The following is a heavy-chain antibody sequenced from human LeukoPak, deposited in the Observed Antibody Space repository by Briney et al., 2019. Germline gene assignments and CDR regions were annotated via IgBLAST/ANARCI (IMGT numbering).Heavy chain of an antibody. CDR3: ARNAKQWLVQEY. D-gene: IGHD6-19*01. CDR1: GGSFSGYY. V-gene: IGHV4-34*01. CDR2: INHSGST. Sequence: SETLSLTCAVYGGSFSGYYWSWIRQPPGKGLEWIGEINHSGSTNYNPSLKSRVTISVDTSKNQFSLKLMSVTAADTAVYYCARNAKQWLVQEYWGQGTLVTVSS. J-gene: IGHJ4*02.